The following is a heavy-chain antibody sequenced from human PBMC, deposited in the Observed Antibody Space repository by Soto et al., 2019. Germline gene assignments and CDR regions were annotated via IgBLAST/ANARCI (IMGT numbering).Heavy chain of an antibody. CDR2: IYWDDDK. Sequence: QITLKESGPTLVKPTQTLTLTCTFSGFSLSTSGVGVGWIRQPPGKALEWLALIYWDDDKRYSLSLKSRLTITKDTSKNQVVLTMTSMDPVDTATYYCAHRPSYCSGGSCYSGFDYWGQGTLVTVSS. CDR1: GFSLSTSGVG. J-gene: IGHJ4*02. V-gene: IGHV2-5*02. CDR3: AHRPSYCSGGSCYSGFDY. D-gene: IGHD2-15*01.